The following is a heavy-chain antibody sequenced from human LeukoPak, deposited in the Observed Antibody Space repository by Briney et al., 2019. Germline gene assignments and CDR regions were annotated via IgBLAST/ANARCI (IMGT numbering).Heavy chain of an antibody. D-gene: IGHD2-15*01. CDR1: GYTFTSYD. Sequence: EASVKVSCKASGYTFTSYDINWVRQATGQGLEWMGWMNPNSGNTGYAQKFQGRVTMTRNTSISTAYMELSSLRSEDTAVYYCASRYSVVVAAASYHDAFDIWGQGTMVTVPS. CDR2: MNPNSGNT. V-gene: IGHV1-8*01. CDR3: ASRYSVVVAAASYHDAFDI. J-gene: IGHJ3*02.